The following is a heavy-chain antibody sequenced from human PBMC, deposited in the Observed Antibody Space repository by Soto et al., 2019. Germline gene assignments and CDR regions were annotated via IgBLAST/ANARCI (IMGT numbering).Heavy chain of an antibody. D-gene: IGHD6-19*01. CDR3: ARGKAVAGTSGRDV. CDR1: GGTFSSYA. J-gene: IGHJ6*02. V-gene: IGHV1-69*12. Sequence: QVQLVQSGAEVKKPGSSVKVSCKASGGTFSSYAISWVRQAPGQGLEWMGGIIPIFGTANYAQKFQGRVTIPADESTSTAYMELSSLRSEGTAVYYGARGKAVAGTSGRDVWGQGTTVTVSS. CDR2: IIPIFGTA.